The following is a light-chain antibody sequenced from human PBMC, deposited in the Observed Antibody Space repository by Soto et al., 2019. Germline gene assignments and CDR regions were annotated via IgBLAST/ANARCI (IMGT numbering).Light chain of an antibody. V-gene: IGLV2-23*01. J-gene: IGLJ2*01. Sequence: QSALTQPASVSGSPGQSITISCTGTSSDVGTYNLVSWYQQCPGKAPKLMIYEGTKRPSGVSNRFSGSKSGNTASLTISGLQAEDEADYCCCSYAGSSTHVVFGGGTKLTVL. CDR2: EGT. CDR3: CSYAGSSTHVV. CDR1: SSDVGTYNL.